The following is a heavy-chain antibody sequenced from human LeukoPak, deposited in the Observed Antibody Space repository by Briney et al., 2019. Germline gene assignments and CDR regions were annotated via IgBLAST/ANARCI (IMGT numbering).Heavy chain of an antibody. D-gene: IGHD3-10*01. V-gene: IGHV4-39*07. Sequence: PSETLSLTCTVSGGSISSSSYYWGWIRQPPGKGLEWIGSIYYSGSTYYNPSLKSRVTISVDTSKNQFSLKLSSVTAADTAVYYCAGLRYYYGSGSYYRYYYGMDVWGQGTTVTVSS. CDR2: IYYSGST. CDR1: GGSISSSSYY. CDR3: AGLRYYYGSGSYYRYYYGMDV. J-gene: IGHJ6*02.